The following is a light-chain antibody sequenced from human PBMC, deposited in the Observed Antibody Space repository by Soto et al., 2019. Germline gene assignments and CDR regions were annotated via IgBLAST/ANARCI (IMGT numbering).Light chain of an antibody. CDR3: QSFDTRLNSVV. CDR1: SSNIGAGYD. J-gene: IGLJ2*01. Sequence: QSVVTQPPSASGDLGQRVTISCTGSSSNIGAGYDVHWYQQFPGRAPRLLIFSNNNRPSGVPDRFSGSKSGTSASLDISGLQADDEADYYCQSFDTRLNSVVFGGGTKLTVL. V-gene: IGLV1-40*01. CDR2: SNN.